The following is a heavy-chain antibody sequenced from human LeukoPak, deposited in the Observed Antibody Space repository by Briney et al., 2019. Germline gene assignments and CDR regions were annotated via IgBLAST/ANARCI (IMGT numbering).Heavy chain of an antibody. D-gene: IGHD3-22*01. J-gene: IGHJ6*03. Sequence: GASVKVSCKASGGTFSSYAISWVRQAPGQGLEWMGGIIPIFSTANYAQKFQGRVTITADESTSTAYMELSSLRSEDTAVYYCARTDSSGYFPHYYMDVWGKGTTVTISS. CDR3: ARTDSSGYFPHYYMDV. CDR1: GGTFSSYA. CDR2: IIPIFSTA. V-gene: IGHV1-69*13.